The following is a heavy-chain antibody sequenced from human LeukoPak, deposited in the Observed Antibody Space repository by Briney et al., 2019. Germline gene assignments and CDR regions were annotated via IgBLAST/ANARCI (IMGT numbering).Heavy chain of an antibody. V-gene: IGHV3-74*01. CDR2: INSDGSST. CDR3: ARSKYSASHVDY. CDR1: GFTFSTYW. D-gene: IGHD1-26*01. J-gene: IGHJ4*02. Sequence: GGSLRLSCAASGFTFSTYWMHWVRQAPGKGLVWVSRINSDGSSTTYADSVKGRFTISRDNAKNTLYLQMNSLTAEDMALYYCARSKYSASHVDYWGQGTLVTVSS.